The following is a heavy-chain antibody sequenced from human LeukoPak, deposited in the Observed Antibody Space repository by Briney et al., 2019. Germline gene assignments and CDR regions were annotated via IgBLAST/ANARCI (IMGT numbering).Heavy chain of an antibody. CDR2: INPKSGGT. Sequence: GASVKVSCKASGYTLTGDYMHWVRQAPGQGLEWMGWINPKSGGTNYAQKFQGRVTMTRDTSISTAYMEMSRLRSDDTAVYYCASVDYGSGSYSLFDYWGQGTLVTVSS. V-gene: IGHV1-2*02. D-gene: IGHD3-10*01. CDR1: GYTLTGDY. CDR3: ASVDYGSGSYSLFDY. J-gene: IGHJ4*02.